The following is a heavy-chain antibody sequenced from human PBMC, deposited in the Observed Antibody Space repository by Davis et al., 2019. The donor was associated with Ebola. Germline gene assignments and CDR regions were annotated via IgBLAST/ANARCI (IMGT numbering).Heavy chain of an antibody. CDR2: ISWNSGSI. V-gene: IGHV3-9*01. J-gene: IGHJ6*02. D-gene: IGHD3-16*02. CDR1: GFTFSSYS. CDR3: AKDRIVGQYGMDV. Sequence: SLKIPCAASGFTFSSYSMNWVRQAPGKGLEWVSGISWNSGSIGYADSVKGRFTISRDNAKNSLYLQMNSLRAEDTALYYCAKDRIVGQYGMDVWGQGTTVTVSS.